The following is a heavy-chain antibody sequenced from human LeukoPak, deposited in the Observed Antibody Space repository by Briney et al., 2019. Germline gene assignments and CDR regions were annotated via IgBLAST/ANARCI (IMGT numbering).Heavy chain of an antibody. CDR3: AGQVVAVAGTGYFDY. D-gene: IGHD6-19*01. Sequence: SETLSLTCTVSGGSISSSTYYWDWIRQPPGKGLEWIGSIYYSGTTYYNPSLKSRVTISVDTSKNQFSLKLNSVTAADTAVYFCAGQVVAVAGTGYFDYWGQGTLVTVSS. CDR2: IYYSGTT. J-gene: IGHJ4*02. V-gene: IGHV4-39*01. CDR1: GGSISSSTYY.